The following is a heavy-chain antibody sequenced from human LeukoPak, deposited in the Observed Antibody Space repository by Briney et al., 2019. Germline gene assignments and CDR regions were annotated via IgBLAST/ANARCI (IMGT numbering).Heavy chain of an antibody. CDR1: GFTFSSYW. V-gene: IGHV3-74*01. CDR2: IDRDGSRI. D-gene: IGHD4-23*01. Sequence: PGGSLRLSCAVSGFTFSSYWMHWVRQAPGKGLVWVSRIDRDGSRINYADSVKGRSTISRDNGKNTLFLQMNSLRAEDAAVYYCVRGNDYGGPHYWGQGTLVTVSS. CDR3: VRGNDYGGPHY. J-gene: IGHJ4*02.